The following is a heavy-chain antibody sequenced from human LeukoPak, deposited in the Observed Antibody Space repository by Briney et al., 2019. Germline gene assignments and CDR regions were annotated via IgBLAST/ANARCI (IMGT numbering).Heavy chain of an antibody. J-gene: IGHJ4*02. Sequence: GGSLRLSCAASGFTFSSYGMHWVRQAPGKGLEWVAVISYDGSNKYYADSVKGRFTISRDNSKNTLHLQMNSLRAEDTAVYYCAKVGSRVTSAPDDYWGQGTLVTVSS. CDR2: ISYDGSNK. D-gene: IGHD4-17*01. V-gene: IGHV3-30*18. CDR1: GFTFSSYG. CDR3: AKVGSRVTSAPDDY.